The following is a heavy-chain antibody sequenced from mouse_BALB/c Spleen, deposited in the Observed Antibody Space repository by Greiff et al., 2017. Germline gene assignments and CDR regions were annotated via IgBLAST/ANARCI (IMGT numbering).Heavy chain of an antibody. D-gene: IGHD1-1*01. V-gene: IGHV1-7*01. CDR2: INPSTGYT. CDR3: ARRYYGSSLDY. J-gene: IGHJ2*01. CDR1: GYTFTSYW. Sequence: QVQLKESGAELAKPGASVKMSCKASGYTFTSYWMHWVKQRPGQGLEWIGYINPSTGYTEYNQKFKDKATLTADKSSSTAYMQLSSLTSEDSAVYYCARRYYGSSLDYWGQGTTLTVSS.